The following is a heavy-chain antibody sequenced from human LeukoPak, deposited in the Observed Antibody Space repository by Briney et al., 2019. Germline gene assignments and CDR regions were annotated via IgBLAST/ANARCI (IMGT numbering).Heavy chain of an antibody. CDR3: ATDGRSSGWYGFDY. CDR2: ITSPVGRM. V-gene: IGHV3-21*01. J-gene: IGHJ4*02. D-gene: IGHD6-19*01. CDR1: GFTFSTYS. Sequence: GGSLRLSCAASGFTFSTYSMNWVRQAPGKGLEWVSSITSPVGRMYYADSLKGRITISRDNARSTLYLQMNSLRAEDTAVYYCATDGRSSGWYGFDYWGQGALVTVSS.